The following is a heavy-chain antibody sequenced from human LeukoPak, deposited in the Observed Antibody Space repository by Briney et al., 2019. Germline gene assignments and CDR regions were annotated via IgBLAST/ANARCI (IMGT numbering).Heavy chain of an antibody. D-gene: IGHD3-10*01. J-gene: IGHJ4*02. CDR2: AYYRSQWYN. CDR1: GDSVSRNSGA. Sequence: SQTLSLTCAIFGDSVSRNSGAWNWIRQSPSRGLEWLGRAYYRSQWYNDYAFSVKGRIAIYADTSKNHFSLQLNSVTPEDTAVYYCAREEAGTYGFQYWGQGTLVTVSS. V-gene: IGHV6-1*01. CDR3: AREEAGTYGFQY.